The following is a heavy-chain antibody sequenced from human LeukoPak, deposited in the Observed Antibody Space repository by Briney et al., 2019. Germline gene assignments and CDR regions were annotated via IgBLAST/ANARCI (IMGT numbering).Heavy chain of an antibody. J-gene: IGHJ4*02. Sequence: GGSLRLSCTASGFTFGDYAMSWFRQAPGKGLEWVSYISSSSSTIYYADSVKGRFTISRDNAKNSLYLQMNSLRAEDTAVYYCATAPRGLWFGELPSYYFDYWGQGTLVTVSS. CDR1: GFTFGDYA. CDR2: ISSSSSTI. V-gene: IGHV3-48*04. CDR3: ATAPRGLWFGELPSYYFDY. D-gene: IGHD3-10*01.